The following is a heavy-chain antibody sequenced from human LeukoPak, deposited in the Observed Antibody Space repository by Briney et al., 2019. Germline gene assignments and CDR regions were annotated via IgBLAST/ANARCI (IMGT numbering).Heavy chain of an antibody. CDR2: IYYSGST. CDR3: ARETYYDFWSGYYTGSYFDY. Sequence: SETLSLTCTVSGGSISSYYRSWIRQPPGKGLEWIGYIYYSGSTNYNPSLKSRVTISVDTSKNQFSLKLSSVTAADTAVYYCARETYYDFWSGYYTGSYFDYWGQGTLVTVSS. J-gene: IGHJ4*02. V-gene: IGHV4-59*01. CDR1: GGSISSYY. D-gene: IGHD3-3*01.